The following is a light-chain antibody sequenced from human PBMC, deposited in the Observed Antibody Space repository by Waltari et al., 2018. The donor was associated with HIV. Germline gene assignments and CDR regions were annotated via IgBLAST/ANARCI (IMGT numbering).Light chain of an antibody. J-gene: IGLJ3*02. CDR2: QDS. V-gene: IGLV3-1*01. CDR3: QAWDSSTVWV. Sequence: SYELTQPPSVSVSPGQTASITCSGDKLGDKYACWYQQKPGQSPLLVVYQDSKRPSGNPGRCYGSNSGSTATLTISGTKGMDEADYYCQAWDSSTVWVFGGGTKLTVL. CDR1: KLGDKY.